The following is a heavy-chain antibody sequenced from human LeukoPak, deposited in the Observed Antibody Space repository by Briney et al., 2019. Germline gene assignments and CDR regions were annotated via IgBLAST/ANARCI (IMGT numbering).Heavy chain of an antibody. CDR2: ISSSGGTT. CDR1: ASTFDTYA. J-gene: IGHJ3*01. D-gene: IGHD2/OR15-2a*01. Sequence: GGSLRLSCAASASTFDTYAMNWVRQAPGKRLEWVSKISSSGGTTYYADSVKGRSTISRDNANKSLFLQLDNLRGEDTAVYYCASSFWDAFDVWGQGTMVTVS. V-gene: IGHV3-48*03. CDR3: ASSFWDAFDV.